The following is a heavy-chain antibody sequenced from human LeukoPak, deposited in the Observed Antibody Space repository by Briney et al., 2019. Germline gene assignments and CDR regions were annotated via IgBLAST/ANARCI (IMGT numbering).Heavy chain of an antibody. V-gene: IGHV3-23*01. CDR2: ISGTGGRT. Sequence: GGSLTLSCAASGFTFSNYAMNWVRQAPGKGLEWVSAISGTGGRTYYADSVKGRFTISRDNSKNTLYLQMNSLRAEDTAVYYCAKDRSSGWSHDAFDIWGQGTMVTVSS. D-gene: IGHD6-19*01. CDR1: GFTFSNYA. J-gene: IGHJ3*02. CDR3: AKDRSSGWSHDAFDI.